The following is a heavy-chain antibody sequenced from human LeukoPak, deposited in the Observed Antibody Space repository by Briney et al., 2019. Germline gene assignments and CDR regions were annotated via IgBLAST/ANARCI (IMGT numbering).Heavy chain of an antibody. CDR2: VSSGHHA. CDR1: GFTLGGHD. V-gene: IGHV3-13*01. Sequence: GVSLRLSCTASGFTLGGHDMHWVRQTTGGGLEWVAAVSSGHHAFYAGSVQGRFAVSRVDGKNSLYLQMNSLRGGDTAVYYCVREARGYHYTYFDYWGQGSLVTVSS. J-gene: IGHJ4*02. CDR3: VREARGYHYTYFDY. D-gene: IGHD5-18*01.